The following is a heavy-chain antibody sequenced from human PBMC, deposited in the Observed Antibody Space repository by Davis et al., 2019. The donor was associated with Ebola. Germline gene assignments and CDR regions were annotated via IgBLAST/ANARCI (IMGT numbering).Heavy chain of an antibody. J-gene: IGHJ4*02. Sequence: GESLKISCAASGFTFSSYWMSWVRQAPGKGLEWVANIKQDGSEKYYVDSVKGRFTISRDNAKNSLYLQMNSLRAEDTAVYYCASGPLISLLIDYWGQGTLVTVSS. V-gene: IGHV3-7*01. CDR1: GFTFSSYW. CDR2: IKQDGSEK. CDR3: ASGPLISLLIDY.